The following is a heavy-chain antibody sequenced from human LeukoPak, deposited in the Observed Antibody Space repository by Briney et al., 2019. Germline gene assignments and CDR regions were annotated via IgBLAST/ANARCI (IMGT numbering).Heavy chain of an antibody. D-gene: IGHD2-2*01. Sequence: GGSLRLSCAASGFTFSSYAMSYAMSWVRQAPGKGLEWVSAISGSGGSTYYADSVKGRFTISRDNAKNSLYLQMNSLRAEDTAVYYCARDLVPAASDDYYYYYMDVWGKGTTVTVSS. V-gene: IGHV3-23*01. CDR2: ISGSGGST. CDR3: ARDLVPAASDDYYYYYMDV. J-gene: IGHJ6*03. CDR1: GFTFSSYAMSYA.